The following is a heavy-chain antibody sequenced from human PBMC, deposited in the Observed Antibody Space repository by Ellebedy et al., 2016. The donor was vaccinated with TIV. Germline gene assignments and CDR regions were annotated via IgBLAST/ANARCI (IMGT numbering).Heavy chain of an antibody. J-gene: IGHJ4*02. V-gene: IGHV4-31*03. CDR2: ISYSGNA. D-gene: IGHD6-13*01. CDR3: ATGGVYTYFFDY. CDR1: GGSISSGGYY. Sequence: MPSETLSLTCTVSGGSISSGGYYWSWIRQPPGKGLEWIGYISYSGNAYYNPSLKSRVTISVDTSQTHFSLELSSVTAADTAVYYCATGGVYTYFFDYWGQGTLVTVSS.